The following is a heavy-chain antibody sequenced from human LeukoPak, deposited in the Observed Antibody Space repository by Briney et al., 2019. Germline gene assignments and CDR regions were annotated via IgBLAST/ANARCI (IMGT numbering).Heavy chain of an antibody. Sequence: GGSPRLSCAASGFTFSSYSMNWVRQAPGKGLEWVSSISSSSSYIYYADSVKGRFTISRDNAKNSLYLQMNSLRAEDTAVYYCARDFEWFGELSSFDYWGQGTLVTVSS. CDR2: ISSSSSYI. V-gene: IGHV3-21*01. J-gene: IGHJ4*02. CDR1: GFTFSSYS. CDR3: ARDFEWFGELSSFDY. D-gene: IGHD3-10*01.